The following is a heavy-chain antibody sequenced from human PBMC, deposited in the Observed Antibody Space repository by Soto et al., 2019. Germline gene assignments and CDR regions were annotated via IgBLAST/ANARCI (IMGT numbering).Heavy chain of an antibody. CDR2: LHSGGDT. CDR1: GIPVSSNY. CDR3: ARAGPYYYASRMDV. J-gene: IGHJ6*02. V-gene: IGHV3-53*04. D-gene: IGHD3-10*01. Sequence: EVQLVESGGGLVQPGGSLRLSCVASGIPVSSNYMTWVRQAPGQGLEWVSVLHSGGDTYYANSVKGRFTISRHDSTNTLYLQMNRLTAEDTDVYYCARAGPYYYASRMDVWGQGTTVTVSS.